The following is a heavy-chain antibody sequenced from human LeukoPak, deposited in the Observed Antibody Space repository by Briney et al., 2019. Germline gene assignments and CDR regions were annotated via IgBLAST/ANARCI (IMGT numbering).Heavy chain of an antibody. V-gene: IGHV1-46*01. CDR3: ARAGYDTSGYYYY. Sequence: ASVKVSCKASGYTFTSYYMHWVRQAPGQGLEWMGIINPSGGSTSYAQKFQGRVTVTRYTSKSTVYMELSRPRTEDTALYYCARAGYDTSGYYYYWGQGTLVTVSS. D-gene: IGHD3-22*01. J-gene: IGHJ4*02. CDR1: GYTFTSYY. CDR2: INPSGGST.